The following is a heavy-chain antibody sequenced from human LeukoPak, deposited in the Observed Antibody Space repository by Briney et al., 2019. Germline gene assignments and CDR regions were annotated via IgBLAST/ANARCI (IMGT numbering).Heavy chain of an antibody. CDR2: IRYDGSNK. CDR1: GFTFSSYG. CDR3: AKDAGYCSSTSCYYPDY. J-gene: IGHJ4*02. Sequence: PGGSLRLSCAASGFTFSSYGMHWVRQAPGKGLEWVAFIRYDGSNKYYADSVKGRFTISRDNSKNTLYLQMNSLRAEDTAVYYCAKDAGYCSSTSCYYPDYWGQGTLVTVSS. D-gene: IGHD2-2*01. V-gene: IGHV3-30*02.